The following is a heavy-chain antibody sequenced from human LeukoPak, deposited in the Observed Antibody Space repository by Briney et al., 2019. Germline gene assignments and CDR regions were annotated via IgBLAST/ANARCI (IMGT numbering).Heavy chain of an antibody. J-gene: IGHJ4*02. CDR1: GITLSNYG. Sequence: GGSLRLSCAVSGITLSNYGMSWVRQAPGKGLEWVAGISDGGGRTNYADSVKGRFTISRDNPKNTLYLQMNSLRAEDTAVYFCAKRGVVIRVILVGFHKEAYYFDSWGQGALVTVSS. CDR2: ISDGGGRT. D-gene: IGHD3-22*01. V-gene: IGHV3-23*01. CDR3: AKRGVVIRVILVGFHKEAYYFDS.